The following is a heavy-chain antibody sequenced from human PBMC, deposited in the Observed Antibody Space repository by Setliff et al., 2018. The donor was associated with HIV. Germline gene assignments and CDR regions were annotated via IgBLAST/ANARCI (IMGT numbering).Heavy chain of an antibody. CDR2: IIPMFGTA. CDR1: GDTFRSRA. D-gene: IGHD2-15*01. V-gene: IGHV1-69*13. Sequence: SVKVSCKASGDTFRSRAFNWVRQAPGQGPEWMGGIIPMFGTANYAQKFQGRVTITADESTSTVYMELSSLRSDDTALYYCARETRSFGGIDPWGQGTLVTVSS. CDR3: ARETRSFGGIDP. J-gene: IGHJ5*02.